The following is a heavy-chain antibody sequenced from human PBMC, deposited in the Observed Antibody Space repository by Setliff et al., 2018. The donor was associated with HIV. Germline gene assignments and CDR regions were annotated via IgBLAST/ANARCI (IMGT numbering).Heavy chain of an antibody. Sequence: GGSLRLSCAASGFTFSSHWMSWVRQAPGKGLEWVANIKQDGSEKYHVDSVKGRFTISRENAQNSLYPQMNSLRAEDTAVYYCAREGSGWCDYWGQGTLVTVSS. CDR3: AREGSGWCDY. CDR2: IKQDGSEK. D-gene: IGHD5-18*01. CDR1: GFTFSSHW. V-gene: IGHV3-7*03. J-gene: IGHJ4*02.